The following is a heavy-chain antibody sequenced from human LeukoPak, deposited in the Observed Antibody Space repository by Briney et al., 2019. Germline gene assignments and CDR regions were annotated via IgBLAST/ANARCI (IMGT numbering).Heavy chain of an antibody. CDR2: INPYSGGT. CDR3: ARSFTLIGGGFDY. D-gene: IGHD3-22*01. V-gene: IGHV1-2*02. CDR1: GYTFTDYY. J-gene: IGHJ4*02. Sequence: ASVKVSCKASGYTFTDYYLHWVRQAPGQGLEWMGWINPYSGGTNYVQKFQGRVTLTRDTSSSTAYMELSSLKSEDTAVYYCARSFTLIGGGFDYWGQGTLVTVSS.